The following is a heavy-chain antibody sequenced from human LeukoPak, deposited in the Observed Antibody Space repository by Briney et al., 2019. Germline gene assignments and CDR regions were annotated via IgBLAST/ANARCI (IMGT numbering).Heavy chain of an antibody. D-gene: IGHD3-22*01. CDR2: IWYDGSNK. J-gene: IGHJ4*02. CDR1: GFTISSYG. Sequence: GGSLRLSCAASGFTISSYGMHWVRQAPGKGLEWVAVIWYDGSNKYYADSVKGRFTISRDNSKNTLYLQMNSLRAEDTAVYYCARDRYDSSGYSEIDYWGQGTLVTVSS. CDR3: ARDRYDSSGYSEIDY. V-gene: IGHV3-33*01.